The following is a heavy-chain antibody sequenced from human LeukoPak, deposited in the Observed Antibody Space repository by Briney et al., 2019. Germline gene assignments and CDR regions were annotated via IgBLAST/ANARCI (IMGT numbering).Heavy chain of an antibody. CDR2: IYPGDSDT. Sequence: GESLKISCKGSGYSFTSYWIGWVRQMPGKGLEGMGIIYPGDSDTRYSPSFQGQVPISADKSISTAYLQGSSLKASDTAMSYCARSGELLDFDYWGQGTLVTVSS. D-gene: IGHD1-26*01. V-gene: IGHV5-51*01. J-gene: IGHJ4*02. CDR1: GYSFTSYW. CDR3: ARSGELLDFDY.